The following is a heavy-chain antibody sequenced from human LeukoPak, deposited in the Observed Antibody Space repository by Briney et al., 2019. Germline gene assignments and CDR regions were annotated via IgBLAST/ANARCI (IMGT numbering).Heavy chain of an antibody. CDR3: ARGCSSTSCRGFDP. V-gene: IGHV4-4*07. D-gene: IGHD2-2*01. CDR1: GGSISSYY. J-gene: IGHJ5*02. Sequence: PSEPLSLTCTVSGGSISSYYWSWIRQPAGKGLEWIGRIYTRGSTNYNPSLKSRVTISVDKSKNQFSLKLSSVTAADTAVYYCARGCSSTSCRGFDPWGQGTLVTVCS. CDR2: IYTRGST.